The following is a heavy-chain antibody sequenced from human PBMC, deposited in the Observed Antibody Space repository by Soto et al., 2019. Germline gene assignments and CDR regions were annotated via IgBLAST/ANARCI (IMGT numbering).Heavy chain of an antibody. V-gene: IGHV1-46*01. Sequence: QVQLVQSGAAVKKPGASVKVYCKTSGYTFTSYYIHWVRQAPGQGLEWMGIINPSTGSTTYAQKFQGRVTMTRDTSTRTVDMELTSLTSEDTAVYYCARAYGSGTFSSPEGWFDPWGQGTLVIVSS. CDR2: INPSTGST. D-gene: IGHD3-10*01. CDR1: GYTFTSYY. J-gene: IGHJ5*02. CDR3: ARAYGSGTFSSPEGWFDP.